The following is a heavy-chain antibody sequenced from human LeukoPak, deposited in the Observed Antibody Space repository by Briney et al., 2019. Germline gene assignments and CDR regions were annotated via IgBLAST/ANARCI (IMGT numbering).Heavy chain of an antibody. D-gene: IGHD5-24*01. CDR1: GGSISSYY. CDR3: ARLRPSVGDGYNYDYFDY. CDR2: IYYSGST. V-gene: IGHV4-59*08. Sequence: SETLSLTCTVSGGSISSYYWSWIRQPPGKGLEWIGYIYYSGSTNYNPSLKSRVTISVDTSKNQFSLKLSSVTAADTAVYYCARLRPSVGDGYNYDYFDYWGQGTLVTVSS. J-gene: IGHJ4*02.